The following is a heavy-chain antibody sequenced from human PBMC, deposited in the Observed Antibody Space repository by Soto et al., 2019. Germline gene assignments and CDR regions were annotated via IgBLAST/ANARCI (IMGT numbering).Heavy chain of an antibody. CDR3: AREGNYYYYMDV. Sequence: GGSLRLSCASSGFTFSSYSMNWVRQAPGKGLEWVSSISSSSSYIYYADSVKGRFTISRDNAKNSLYLQMNSLRAEDTAVYYYAREGNYYYYMDVWGKGTTVTVSS. J-gene: IGHJ6*03. D-gene: IGHD3-10*01. CDR1: GFTFSSYS. V-gene: IGHV3-21*01. CDR2: ISSSSSYI.